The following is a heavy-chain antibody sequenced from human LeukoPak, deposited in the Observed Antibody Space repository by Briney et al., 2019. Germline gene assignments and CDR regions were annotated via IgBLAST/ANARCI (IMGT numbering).Heavy chain of an antibody. CDR1: GFTFSSYA. V-gene: IGHV3-48*02. CDR3: ARPSSGAYDY. J-gene: IGHJ4*02. Sequence: PGGSLRLSCAASGFTFSSYAMSWVRQAPGKGLEWVSYITHSGRTISYADSVKGRFTISRDNARNSLYLQMNSLRDDDTAVYFCARPSSGAYDYWGQGTLVTVSS. D-gene: IGHD1-26*01. CDR2: ITHSGRTI.